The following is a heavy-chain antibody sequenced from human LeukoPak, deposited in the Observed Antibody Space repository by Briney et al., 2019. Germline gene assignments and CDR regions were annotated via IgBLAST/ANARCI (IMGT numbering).Heavy chain of an antibody. CDR1: GFTFSTYA. CDR2: ISATGGST. Sequence: PGGSLRLSCAASGFTFSTYAMSWVRQAPGKGLEWVSGISATGGSTYYADSVKGRFTISRDNSKNTLYLQVNSLRAEDTAVYYCAKRTAAVPYFYYDMDVWGQGTTVTVSS. CDR3: AKRTAAVPYFYYDMDV. J-gene: IGHJ6*02. V-gene: IGHV3-23*01. D-gene: IGHD6-13*01.